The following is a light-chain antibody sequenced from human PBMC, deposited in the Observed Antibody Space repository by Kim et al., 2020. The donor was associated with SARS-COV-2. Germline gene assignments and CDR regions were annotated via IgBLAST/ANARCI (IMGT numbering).Light chain of an antibody. Sequence: EIVMTQSPVTLSVSPGERATLSCRATRNIKSNLAWYQQKPGQAPRLLIYGASTRATGIPARFSGSGSGTGFTLTISSLQSEDFAVYYCQQYNDWPRTFGQGTKVDIK. CDR3: QQYNDWPRT. V-gene: IGKV3-15*01. CDR1: RNIKSN. CDR2: GAS. J-gene: IGKJ1*01.